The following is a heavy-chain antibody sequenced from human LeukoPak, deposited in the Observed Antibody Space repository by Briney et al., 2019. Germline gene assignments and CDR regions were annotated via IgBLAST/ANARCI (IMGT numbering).Heavy chain of an antibody. J-gene: IGHJ4*02. CDR2: INSDGSST. V-gene: IGHV3-74*01. CDR1: GFPFSSNW. Sequence: GGSLRLSCAASGFPFSSNWMHWVRQAPGKGLVWVSLINSDGSSTSYADSVKGRFTISRDNAKNTLYLQMNSLRAEDTAVYYCARGREGPSDYWGQGTLVTVSS. CDR3: ARGREGPSDY. D-gene: IGHD1-26*01.